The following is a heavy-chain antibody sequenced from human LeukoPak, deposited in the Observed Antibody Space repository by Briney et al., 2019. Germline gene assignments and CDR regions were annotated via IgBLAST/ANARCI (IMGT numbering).Heavy chain of an antibody. CDR1: GYTFTNHD. CDR2: MNPKSGNT. CDR3: ARGVNSQGTAMVLFDS. D-gene: IGHD5-18*01. J-gene: IGHJ4*02. Sequence: ASVKVSCKASGYTFTNHDINWVRQASGQGLEWMGWMNPKSGNTGYLQRFQGRVTMTRDTSMSTAFMELSSLTSEDTAVYYCARGVNSQGTAMVLFDSWGQGSLVTVSA. V-gene: IGHV1-8*01.